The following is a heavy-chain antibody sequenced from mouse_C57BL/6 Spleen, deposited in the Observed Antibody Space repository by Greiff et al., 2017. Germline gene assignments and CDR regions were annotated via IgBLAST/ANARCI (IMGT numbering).Heavy chain of an antibody. J-gene: IGHJ3*01. Sequence: QVQLKQSGAELVRPGTSVKVSCKASGYAFTNYLIAWVKQRPGQGLEWIGVINPGSGGTNYNEKFKGKATLPADKSSITAYMQLSSLTSEDSAVYFCARGGGSGSFAYWGQGTLVTVSA. D-gene: IGHD1-1*01. CDR1: GYAFTNYL. CDR3: ARGGGSGSFAY. V-gene: IGHV1-54*01. CDR2: INPGSGGT.